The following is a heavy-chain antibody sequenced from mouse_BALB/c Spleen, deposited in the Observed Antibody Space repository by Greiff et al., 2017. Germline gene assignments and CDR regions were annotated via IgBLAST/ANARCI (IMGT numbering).Heavy chain of an antibody. D-gene: IGHD2-12*01. CDR1: GFTFSSYG. V-gene: IGHV5-6*01. CDR2: ISSGGSYT. Sequence: EVMLVESGGDLVKPGGSLKLSCAASGFTFSSYGMSWVRQTPDKRLEWVATISSGGSYTYYPDSVKGRFTISRDNAKNTLYLQMSSLKSEDTAMYYCARHERYSYDVRYNYFDYWGQGTTLTVSS. J-gene: IGHJ2*01. CDR3: ARHERYSYDVRYNYFDY.